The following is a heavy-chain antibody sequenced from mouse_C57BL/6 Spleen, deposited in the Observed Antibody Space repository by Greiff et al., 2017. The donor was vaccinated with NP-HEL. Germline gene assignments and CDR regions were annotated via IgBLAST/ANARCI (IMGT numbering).Heavy chain of an antibody. CDR1: GFTFSSYG. V-gene: IGHV5-6*01. D-gene: IGHD3-2*02. CDR2: ISSGGSYT. J-gene: IGHJ3*01. Sequence: EVKLVESGGDLVKPGGSLKLSCAASGFTFSSYGMSWVRQTPDKRLEWVATISSGGSYTYYPDSVKGRFTISRDNAKNTLYLQMSSLKSDDTAMDYRAVDSSVRGAYWGPGTLVTVSA. CDR3: AVDSSVRGAY.